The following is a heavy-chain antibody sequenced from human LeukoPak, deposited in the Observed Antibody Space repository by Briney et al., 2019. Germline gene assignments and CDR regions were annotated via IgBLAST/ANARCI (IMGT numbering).Heavy chain of an antibody. V-gene: IGHV3-74*01. J-gene: IGHJ4*02. CDR3: ARVRYSGSPFDY. CDR2: ISSDGSST. D-gene: IGHD1-26*01. Sequence: GGSLRLSCAASGFTFSFYWMHWVRQAPGKGLVWVPRISSDGSSTSYADSVRGRFTISRDNAKNTLYLQMNSPRAEDTAVYYCARVRYSGSPFDYWGQGTLVTVSS. CDR1: GFTFSFYW.